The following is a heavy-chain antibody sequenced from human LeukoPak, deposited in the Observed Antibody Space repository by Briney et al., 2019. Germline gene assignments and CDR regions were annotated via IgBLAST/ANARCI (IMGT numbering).Heavy chain of an antibody. V-gene: IGHV4-59*11. CDR2: IYYSGST. CDR1: GGSISSHY. D-gene: IGHD3-3*01. J-gene: IGHJ6*03. CDR3: ASGRQVYDFWSGYWGHYYYYMDV. Sequence: SETLSLTCTVSGGSISSHYWSWIRQPPGKGLEWIGYIYYSGSTNHNPSLKSRVTISVDTSKNQFSLKLSSVTAADTAVYYCASGRQVYDFWSGYWGHYYYYMDVWGKGTTVTVSS.